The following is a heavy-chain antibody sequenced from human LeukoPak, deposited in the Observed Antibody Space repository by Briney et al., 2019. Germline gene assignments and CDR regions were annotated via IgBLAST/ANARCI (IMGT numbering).Heavy chain of an antibody. CDR1: GFTFSSYG. V-gene: IGHV3-30*02. CDR3: AKASDYYGSGRGNHYYYYGMDV. J-gene: IGHJ6*02. D-gene: IGHD3-10*01. Sequence: GGSLRLSCAASGFTFSSYGMHWVRQAPGKGLEWVAFIRYDGSNKYYADSVKGRFTISRDNSKNTLYLQMNSPRAEDTAVYYCAKASDYYGSGRGNHYYYYGMDVWGQGTTVTVSS. CDR2: IRYDGSNK.